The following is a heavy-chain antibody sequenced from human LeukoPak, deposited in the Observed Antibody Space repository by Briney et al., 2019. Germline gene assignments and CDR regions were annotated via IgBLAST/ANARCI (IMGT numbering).Heavy chain of an antibody. D-gene: IGHD1-1*01. CDR1: GFTFSSYS. Sequence: GGSLRRSCAASGFTFSSYSRNWVRQAPGKGLEGVSSISSSSSYIYYADSVQGRFTISRDNAKNSLYLQMNSLRAEDTAVYFCAKEYGYDYNYFYSMDVWGKGTTVTISS. J-gene: IGHJ6*03. V-gene: IGHV3-21*01. CDR3: AKEYGYDYNYFYSMDV. CDR2: ISSSSSYI.